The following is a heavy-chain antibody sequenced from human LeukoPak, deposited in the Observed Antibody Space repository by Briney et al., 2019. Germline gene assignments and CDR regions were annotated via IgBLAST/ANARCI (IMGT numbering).Heavy chain of an antibody. J-gene: IGHJ4*02. D-gene: IGHD5-18*01. CDR1: GYTFTGYY. CDR2: INPNSGGT. V-gene: IGHV1-2*02. CDR3: ARDRWIQLRYYFDY. Sequence: ASVKVSCKASGYTFTGYYTHWVRQAPGQGLEWMGWINPNSGGTNYAQKFQGRVTMTRDTSISTAYMELSRLRSDDTAVYYCARDRWIQLRYYFDYWGQGTLVTVSS.